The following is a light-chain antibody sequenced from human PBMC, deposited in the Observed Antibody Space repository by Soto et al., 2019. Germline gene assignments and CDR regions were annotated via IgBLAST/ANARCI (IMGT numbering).Light chain of an antibody. CDR1: QGISSY. Sequence: DIQLTQSPSFLSASVGDRVTITCRASQGISSYLAWYQQKPGKAPKLLIYAGSTLQSGVPSRFSGSGSGTEFTLTISRLQPEEFATYYCQQLNSYLVTFGQGTKLEIK. V-gene: IGKV1-9*01. CDR2: AGS. CDR3: QQLNSYLVT. J-gene: IGKJ2*01.